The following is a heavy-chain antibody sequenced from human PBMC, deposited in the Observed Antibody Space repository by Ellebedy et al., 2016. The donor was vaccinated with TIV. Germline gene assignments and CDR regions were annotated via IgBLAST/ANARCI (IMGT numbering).Heavy chain of an antibody. CDR1: GFTFSSYG. D-gene: IGHD3-16*01. J-gene: IGHJ4*02. CDR3: AKDWGSFRLDY. Sequence: GGSLRLSXAASGFTFSSYGMHWVRQAPGKGLEWVAVISYDGSNKYYADSVKGRFTISRDNSKNTLYLQMNSLRAEDTAVYYCAKDWGSFRLDYWGQGTLVTVSS. CDR2: ISYDGSNK. V-gene: IGHV3-30*18.